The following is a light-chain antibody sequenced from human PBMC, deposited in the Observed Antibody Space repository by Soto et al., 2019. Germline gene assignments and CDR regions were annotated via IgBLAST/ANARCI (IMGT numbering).Light chain of an antibody. J-gene: IGKJ2*01. CDR1: QSISRS. Sequence: EIVLTQSPAILSVSPVERATLSFRASQSISRSLAWYQQKPGQAPRLLISDASTRATGIPARFSGSGSGTEFTLTISSLQSEDFALYYCHQYNSWPPGTFGQGTKVDIK. CDR3: HQYNSWPPGT. V-gene: IGKV3-15*01. CDR2: DAS.